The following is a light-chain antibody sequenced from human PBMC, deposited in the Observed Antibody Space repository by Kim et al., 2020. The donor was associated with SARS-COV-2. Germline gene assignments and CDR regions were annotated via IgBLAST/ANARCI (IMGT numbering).Light chain of an antibody. CDR1: RLGEKY. Sequence: SVSPGQTATITCSGDRLGEKYVCWYQQKPGQSPEVVIYQYTKRPSEIPDRFSGSNSGNTATLTISRTQAMDEADYYCQVWDSTTTVFGGGTQLTVL. CDR3: QVWDSTTTV. V-gene: IGLV3-1*01. CDR2: QYT. J-gene: IGLJ2*01.